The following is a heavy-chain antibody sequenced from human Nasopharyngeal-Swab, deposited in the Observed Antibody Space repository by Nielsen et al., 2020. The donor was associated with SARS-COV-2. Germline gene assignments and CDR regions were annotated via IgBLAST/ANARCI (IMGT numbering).Heavy chain of an antibody. Sequence: SETLSLTCTVSGGSISSGGYYWSWIRQHPGKGLEWIGYIYYSGSTNYNPSLKSRVTISVDKSKNQFSLKLSSVTAADTAVYYCARVGPPHAVLLLDYWGQGTLVTVSS. CDR1: GGSISSGGYY. CDR3: ARVGPPHAVLLLDY. V-gene: IGHV4-31*03. J-gene: IGHJ4*02. D-gene: IGHD3-10*01. CDR2: IYYSGST.